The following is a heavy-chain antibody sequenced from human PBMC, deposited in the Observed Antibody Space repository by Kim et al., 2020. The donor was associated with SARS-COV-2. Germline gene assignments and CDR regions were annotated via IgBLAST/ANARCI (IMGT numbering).Heavy chain of an antibody. V-gene: IGHV6-1*01. CDR1: GDSVSSNSAA. J-gene: IGHJ6*02. CDR3: ARVAEGGSGQYYYYGMDV. D-gene: IGHD3-10*01. Sequence: SQTLSLTCAISGDSVSSNSAAWNWIRQSPSRGLEWLGRTYYRSKWYNDYAVSVKSRITINPDTSKNQFSLQLNSVTPEDTAEYYCARVAEGGSGQYYYYGMDVWGQGTTVTVSS. CDR2: TYYRSKWYN.